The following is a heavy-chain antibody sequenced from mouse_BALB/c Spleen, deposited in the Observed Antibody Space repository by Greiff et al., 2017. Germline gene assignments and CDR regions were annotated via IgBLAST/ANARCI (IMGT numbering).Heavy chain of an antibody. J-gene: IGHJ4*01. D-gene: IGHD2-4*01. CDR1: GYSFTSYW. CDR2: IDPSDSET. Sequence: VQLQESGPQLVRPGASVKISCKASGYSFTSYWMHWVKQRPGQGLEWIGMIDPSDSETRLNQKFKDKATLTVDKSSSTAYMQLSSPTSEDSAVYYCARSSMITTRAMDYWGQGTSVTVSS. CDR3: ARSSMITTRAMDY. V-gene: IGHV1S126*01.